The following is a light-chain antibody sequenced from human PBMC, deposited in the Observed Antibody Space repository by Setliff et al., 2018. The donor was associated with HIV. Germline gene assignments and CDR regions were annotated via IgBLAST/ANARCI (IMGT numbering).Light chain of an antibody. V-gene: IGLV1-40*01. J-gene: IGLJ1*01. Sequence: PGQRVTISCTGSSSNIGASYDVHWYQQFPGTAPKLLIYDNNNRPSGVPDRFSGSKSGTSASLAITGLQAEDEADYYCQSHDSSLSGYVFGTGTKVTV. CDR1: SSNIGASYD. CDR3: QSHDSSLSGYV. CDR2: DNN.